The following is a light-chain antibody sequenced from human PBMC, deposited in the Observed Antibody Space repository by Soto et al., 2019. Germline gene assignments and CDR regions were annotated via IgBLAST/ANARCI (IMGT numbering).Light chain of an antibody. J-gene: IGKJ4*01. CDR1: QVISSSY. Sequence: TQSPSSLSASVGDRVTITCRASQVISSSYLAWYQQKPGLAPRLLIYDASSRATGIPDRFSGSGSGTDFTLTISRLEPEDFAVYYCQQYGSSPDFGGGTKVEIK. CDR3: QQYGSSPD. CDR2: DAS. V-gene: IGKV3D-20*01.